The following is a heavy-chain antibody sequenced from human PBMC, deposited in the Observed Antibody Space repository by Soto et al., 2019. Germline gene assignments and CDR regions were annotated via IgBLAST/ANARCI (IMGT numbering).Heavy chain of an antibody. CDR1: GGSFSGYY. V-gene: IGHV4-34*01. J-gene: IGHJ5*02. CDR2: INHSGST. D-gene: IGHD3-10*01. CDR3: ARGLLWFGELLSRSWFDP. Sequence: SETLSLTCAVYGGSFSGYYWSWIRQPPGKGLEWIVEINHSGSTNYNPSLKSRVTISVDTSKNQFSLKLSSVTAADTAVYYCARGLLWFGELLSRSWFDPWGQGTLVTVSS.